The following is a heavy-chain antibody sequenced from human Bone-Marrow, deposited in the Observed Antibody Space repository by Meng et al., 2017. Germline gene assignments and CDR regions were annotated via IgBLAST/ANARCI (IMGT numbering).Heavy chain of an antibody. D-gene: IGHD4-17*01. CDR2: IYYSGST. CDR3: ASLYGDSSVWYLDL. CDR1: GGSISSGNHY. V-gene: IGHV4-31*03. Sequence: QVQLPGSGPGLVKPSQTLSLTCTVSGGSISSGNHYWSWIRQHPGKGLEYIGYIYYSGSTYYNPSLKSRVIISVDTSKNQFSLRLNSVTAADTAVYYCASLYGDSSVWYLDLWGRGTLVTVSS. J-gene: IGHJ2*01.